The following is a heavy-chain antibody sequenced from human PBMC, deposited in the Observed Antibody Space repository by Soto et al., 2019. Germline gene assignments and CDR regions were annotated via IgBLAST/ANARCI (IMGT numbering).Heavy chain of an antibody. J-gene: IGHJ4*02. V-gene: IGHV4-31*03. CDR2: IYYSGST. CDR3: ARHYDSSGYNFDY. CDR1: GGSISSGGYY. Sequence: QVQLQESGPGQVKPSQTLSLTCTVSGGSISSGGYYWSWIRQHPGKGLEWIGYIYYSGSTYYNPSLKSRVTISVDTSKNQFSLKLSSVTAADTAVYYCARHYDSSGYNFDYWGQGTLVTVSS. D-gene: IGHD3-22*01.